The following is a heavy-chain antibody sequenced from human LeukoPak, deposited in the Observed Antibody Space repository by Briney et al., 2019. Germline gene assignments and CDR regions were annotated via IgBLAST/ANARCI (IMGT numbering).Heavy chain of an antibody. CDR1: GVTFSSYA. CDR2: ISGSGGST. V-gene: IGHV3-23*01. D-gene: IGHD3-3*01. J-gene: IGHJ4*02. Sequence: RGSLRLSCAASGVTFSSYAMNWVRQAPGKGLEWVSAISGSGGSTYYADSMKGRFTISRDNSKNTLYLQMNTLRAEGTAVYYCAKDGNNDFWSGYYYYFDYWGQGTLVTVSS. CDR3: AKDGNNDFWSGYYYYFDY.